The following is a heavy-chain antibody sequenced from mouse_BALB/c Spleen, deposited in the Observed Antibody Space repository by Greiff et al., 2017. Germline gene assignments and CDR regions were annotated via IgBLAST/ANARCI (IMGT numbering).Heavy chain of an antibody. V-gene: IGHV2-6-7*01. Sequence: VKLMESGPGLVAPSQSLSITCTVSGFSLTGYGVNWVRQPPGKGLEWLGMIWGDGSTDYNSALKSRLSISKDNSKSQVFLKMNSLQTDDTARYYCARDPGAGTSWFAYWGQGTLVTVSA. CDR1: GFSLTGYG. D-gene: IGHD4-1*01. J-gene: IGHJ3*01. CDR2: IWGDGST. CDR3: ARDPGAGTSWFAY.